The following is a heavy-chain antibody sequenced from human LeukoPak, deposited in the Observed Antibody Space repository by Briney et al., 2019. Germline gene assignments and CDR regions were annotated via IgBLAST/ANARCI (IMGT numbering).Heavy chain of an antibody. CDR3: ARLMPADSRATRYVGGY. Sequence: GGSLRLSCAASGFTFSHYGVHWVRQAPGKGLEWVAVISYDGSNKYYADSVKGRFTISRDNSKNTLYLQMNSLRAEDTAVYYCARLMPADSRATRYVGGYWGQGTLVTVSS. CDR1: GFTFSHYG. J-gene: IGHJ4*02. V-gene: IGHV3-30*03. CDR2: ISYDGSNK. D-gene: IGHD3-16*01.